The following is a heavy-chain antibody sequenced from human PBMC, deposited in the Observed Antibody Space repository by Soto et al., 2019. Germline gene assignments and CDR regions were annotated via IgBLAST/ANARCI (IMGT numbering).Heavy chain of an antibody. J-gene: IGHJ3*02. D-gene: IGHD3-16*01. CDR1: GFTFSSYG. CDR3: VRGGEVNLYDAFDI. Sequence: GGSLRLSCAASGFTFSSYGMHWVRQAPGKGLEWVAVIWYDGSNKYYADSVKGRFTISRDNSKNTLYLQMNSLRAEDTAVYYCVRGGEVNLYDAFDIWGQGTMVTVSS. CDR2: IWYDGSNK. V-gene: IGHV3-33*08.